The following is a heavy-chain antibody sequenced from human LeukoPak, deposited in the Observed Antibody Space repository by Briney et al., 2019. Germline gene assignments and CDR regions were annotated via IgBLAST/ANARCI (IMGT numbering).Heavy chain of an antibody. CDR2: ISWNSGSI. Sequence: GGSLRLSCAASGFTFDGYAMHWVRQAPGKGLEWVSGISWNSGSIGYADSVKGRFTISRDNAKNSLYLQMNSLRAEDTALYYCARGQQLGNNWFDPWGQGTLVTVSS. V-gene: IGHV3-9*01. D-gene: IGHD6-13*01. CDR3: ARGQQLGNNWFDP. CDR1: GFTFDGYA. J-gene: IGHJ5*02.